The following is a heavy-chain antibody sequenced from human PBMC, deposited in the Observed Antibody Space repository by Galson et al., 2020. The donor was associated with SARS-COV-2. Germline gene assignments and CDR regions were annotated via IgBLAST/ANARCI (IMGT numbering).Heavy chain of an antibody. D-gene: IGHD3-10*01. V-gene: IGHV4-39*07. Sequence: SETLSLTCTVSGGSISSSSYYWGWIRQPPGKGLEWIGTIYYSGSTYYYPSLKSRVTISVDTSKNHFSLRLSSVTAADTAVYYCARGVRSRGNNWFDSWGQGTLVTVSS. J-gene: IGHJ5*01. CDR2: IYYSGST. CDR3: ARGVRSRGNNWFDS. CDR1: GGSISSSSYY.